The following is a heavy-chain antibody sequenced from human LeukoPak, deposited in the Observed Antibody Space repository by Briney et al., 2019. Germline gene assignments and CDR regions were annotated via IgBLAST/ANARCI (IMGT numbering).Heavy chain of an antibody. CDR3: ARDNTMGATTPSHFDY. D-gene: IGHD1-26*01. CDR1: GFTFSDYW. CDR2: LTGDGSST. V-gene: IGHV3-74*01. Sequence: VGSLRLSCAASGFTFSDYWMHWVRQAPGKGLVWVSRLTGDGSSTSYADSVKGRFTISRDNAKNTLYLQMNSLRAEDTAVYYCARDNTMGATTPSHFDYWGQGTQVTVSS. J-gene: IGHJ4*02.